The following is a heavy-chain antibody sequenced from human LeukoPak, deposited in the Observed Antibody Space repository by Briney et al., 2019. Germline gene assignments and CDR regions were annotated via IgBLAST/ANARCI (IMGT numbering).Heavy chain of an antibody. CDR2: INHSGST. Sequence: LSETLSLTCAVYGGSFSGYYWSWIRQPPGKGLEWIGEINHSGSTNYNPSLKSRVTISIDTSKNQFSLKLSSVTAADTAVYYCARPYSSGWYGRKGFDYWGQGNLVTVSS. D-gene: IGHD6-19*01. J-gene: IGHJ4*02. V-gene: IGHV4-34*01. CDR3: ARPYSSGWYGRKGFDY. CDR1: GGSFSGYY.